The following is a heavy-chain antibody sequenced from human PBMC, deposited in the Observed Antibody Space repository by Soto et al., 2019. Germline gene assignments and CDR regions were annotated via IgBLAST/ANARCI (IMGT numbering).Heavy chain of an antibody. CDR1: GFTFSNYA. Sequence: EVQLLESGGGLVQPGGSLRLSCAASGFTFSNYAMSWVRQAPGKGLEWVSGISARGGRTYYADSVKGRFTISRDSSKNTLSLQMNSLRAEDTAVYYCAKDTNGDYVGGFEFWGQGTMVTVSS. V-gene: IGHV3-23*01. D-gene: IGHD4-17*01. CDR3: AKDTNGDYVGGFEF. CDR2: ISARGGRT. J-gene: IGHJ3*01.